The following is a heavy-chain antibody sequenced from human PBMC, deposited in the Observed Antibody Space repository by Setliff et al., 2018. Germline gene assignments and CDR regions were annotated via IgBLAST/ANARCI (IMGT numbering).Heavy chain of an antibody. D-gene: IGHD6-19*01. CDR2: ISRGGSTI. J-gene: IGHJ6*02. CDR1: GFTFSDYY. Sequence: GGSLRLSCAASGFTFSDYYMNWIRQAPGKGLEWVSYISRGGSTIYYADSVKGRFTISRDNAKSSLYLQMNSLRAEDTAVYYCARDVVSGWYRRNNYFGMDVWGQGTTVTVSS. V-gene: IGHV3-11*04. CDR3: ARDVVSGWYRRNNYFGMDV.